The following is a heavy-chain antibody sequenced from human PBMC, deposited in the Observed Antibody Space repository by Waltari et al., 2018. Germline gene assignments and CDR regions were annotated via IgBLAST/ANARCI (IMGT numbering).Heavy chain of an antibody. CDR3: AKHGGGSYYYDSSDYRNIDY. D-gene: IGHD3-22*01. CDR2: IDPCDAYT. CDR1: GYRFTSYW. V-gene: IGHV5-10-1*03. Sequence: EVQLVQSGAEVKKSGESLRISCKGSGYRFTSYWISWVRQMPGKGLEWMGNIDPCDAYTNYSPSFQCHVTISADKSISTAYVQWSSLKASDTAMYYCAKHGGGSYYYDSSDYRNIDYWGQGTLVTVSS. J-gene: IGHJ4*02.